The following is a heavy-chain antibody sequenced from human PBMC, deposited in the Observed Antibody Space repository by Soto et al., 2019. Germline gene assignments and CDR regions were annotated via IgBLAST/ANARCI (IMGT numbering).Heavy chain of an antibody. J-gene: IGHJ6*02. D-gene: IGHD4-4*01. CDR3: ARGGKLQLALGGCRSPMDV. CDR1: GGTFSSYA. Sequence: ASVKVSCKASGGTFSSYAISWVRQAPGQGLEWMGGIIPIFGTANYAQQFQGRVTITADESTSTAYMELSSLRSEDTAVYYCARGGKLQLALGGCRSPMDVWGQGTTVTVSS. CDR2: IIPIFGTA. V-gene: IGHV1-69*13.